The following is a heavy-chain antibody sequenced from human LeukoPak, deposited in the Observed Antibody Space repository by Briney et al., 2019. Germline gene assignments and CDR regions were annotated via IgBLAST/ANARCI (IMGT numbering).Heavy chain of an antibody. D-gene: IGHD6-6*01. CDR2: ISAYNGNT. CDR3: ARDQKYFDY. CDR1: GYTFTGYL. J-gene: IGHJ4*02. V-gene: IGHV1-18*04. Sequence: GASVTVSCKASGYTFTGYLMHWVRQAPGQGLEWMGWISAYNGNTNYAQKFQGRVTMTTDTSTSTAYMELRSLRSDDTAVYYCARDQKYFDYWGQGTLVTVSS.